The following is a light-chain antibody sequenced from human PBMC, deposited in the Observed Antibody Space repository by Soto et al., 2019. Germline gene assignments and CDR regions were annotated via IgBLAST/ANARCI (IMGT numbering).Light chain of an antibody. CDR2: AAS. J-gene: IGKJ3*01. CDR1: QSISTF. V-gene: IGKV1-39*01. Sequence: DIQMTQSPSSLSASVGDGVTITCRASQSISTFLNWYQQKQGKAPKLLIYAASTLQSGVPSRFSGSGSETDFTLTISSLQPEDFATYYCQQSYSTLLFTFGPGTKVDVK. CDR3: QQSYSTLLFT.